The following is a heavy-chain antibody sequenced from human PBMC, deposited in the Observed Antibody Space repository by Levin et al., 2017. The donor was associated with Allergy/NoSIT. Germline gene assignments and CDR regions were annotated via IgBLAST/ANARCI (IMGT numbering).Heavy chain of an antibody. CDR3: AKADSIAGILFDY. D-gene: IGHD6-13*01. Sequence: GESLKISCAASGFTFSSYGMHWVRQAPGKGLEWVAVISYDGSNKYYADSVKGRFTISRDNSKNTLYLQMNSLRAEDTAVYYCAKADSIAGILFDYWGQGTLVTVSS. CDR1: GFTFSSYG. J-gene: IGHJ4*02. V-gene: IGHV3-30*18. CDR2: ISYDGSNK.